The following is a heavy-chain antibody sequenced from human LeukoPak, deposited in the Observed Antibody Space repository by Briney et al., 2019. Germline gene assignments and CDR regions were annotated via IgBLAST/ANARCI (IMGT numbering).Heavy chain of an antibody. CDR2: LYTEDTT. CDR3: ARGGAFYWNPRY. V-gene: IGHV3-53*01. J-gene: IGHJ4*02. D-gene: IGHD1-1*01. CDR1: GFTVSDYY. Sequence: GGSLRLSCVASGFTVSDYYMSWVRQAPGKGLEWVSLLYTEDTTIYADSVEGRFTISRDDSKNTIYLHMTTLRGEDTAVYYCARGGAFYWNPRYWGQGTLVTVSS.